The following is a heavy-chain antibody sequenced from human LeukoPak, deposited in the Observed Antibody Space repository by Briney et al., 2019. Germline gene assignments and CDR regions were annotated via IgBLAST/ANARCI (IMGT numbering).Heavy chain of an antibody. CDR3: ARGFLRIAVEGY. J-gene: IGHJ4*02. CDR2: INPNSGGT. D-gene: IGHD6-19*01. CDR1: GYTFTGYY. Sequence: ASVEVSCKASGYTFTGYYMHWVRQAPGQGLEWMGWINPNSGGTNYAQKFQGRVTMTRDTSISTAYMELSRLRSDDTAVYYCARGFLRIAVEGYWGQGTLVTVSS. V-gene: IGHV1-2*02.